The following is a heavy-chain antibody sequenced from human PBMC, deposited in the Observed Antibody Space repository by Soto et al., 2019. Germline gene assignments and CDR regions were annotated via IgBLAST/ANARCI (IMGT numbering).Heavy chain of an antibody. Sequence: QVQLVQSGAEVKKPGASVKVSCKASGYTFTSYAMHWVRQAPGQRLEWMGWINAGNGNTKYSQKFQGRVTITRDTSASTAYIELSSLRSEDTAVYYCARYSIVGATYYYYGMDVWGQGTTVTVSS. J-gene: IGHJ6*02. CDR2: INAGNGNT. V-gene: IGHV1-3*01. CDR1: GYTFTSYA. CDR3: ARYSIVGATYYYYGMDV. D-gene: IGHD1-26*01.